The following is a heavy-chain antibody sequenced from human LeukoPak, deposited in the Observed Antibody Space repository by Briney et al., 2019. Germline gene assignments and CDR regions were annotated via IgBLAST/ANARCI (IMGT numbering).Heavy chain of an antibody. D-gene: IGHD3-9*01. Sequence: PSETLSLTCTVSGYSVSSGYYWGWIRQPPGRGLEWIGSIYYRGITYYNPSLKSRVTISVDTSKNQFSLKLSSVTAADTAVYYCARNDLTGSIFDFWGQGTMVTVST. CDR3: ARNDLTGSIFDF. CDR2: IYYRGIT. J-gene: IGHJ3*01. CDR1: GYSVSSGYY. V-gene: IGHV4-38-2*02.